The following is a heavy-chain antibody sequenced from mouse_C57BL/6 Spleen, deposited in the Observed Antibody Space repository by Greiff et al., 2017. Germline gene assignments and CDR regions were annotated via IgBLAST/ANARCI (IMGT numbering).Heavy chain of an antibody. CDR2: IDPSDSYT. J-gene: IGHJ3*01. Sequence: VKLQQPGAELVMPGASVKLSCKASGYTFTSYWMHWVKQRPGQGLEWIGEIDPSDSYTNYNQKFKGKYTLTVDKSSSTAYMQLSSLTSEDSAVYYCARGGSYGSGAYWGQGTLVTVSA. V-gene: IGHV1-69*01. CDR3: ARGGSYGSGAY. CDR1: GYTFTSYW. D-gene: IGHD1-1*01.